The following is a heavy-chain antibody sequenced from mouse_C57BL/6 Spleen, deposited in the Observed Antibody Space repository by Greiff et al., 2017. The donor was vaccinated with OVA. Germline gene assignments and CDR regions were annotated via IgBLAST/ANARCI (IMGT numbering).Heavy chain of an antibody. Sequence: VKLMESGPVLVAPSQSLSITCTVSGFSLTSYGVHWVRQPPGKGLEWLVVIWSDGSTTYNSALKSRLSISKDNSKSQVFLKMNSLQSDDTAMYYCTRDDYAGGFAYWGQGTLVTASA. D-gene: IGHD2-4*01. CDR3: TRDDYAGGFAY. CDR2: IWSDGST. CDR1: GFSLTSYG. J-gene: IGHJ3*01. V-gene: IGHV2-6*03.